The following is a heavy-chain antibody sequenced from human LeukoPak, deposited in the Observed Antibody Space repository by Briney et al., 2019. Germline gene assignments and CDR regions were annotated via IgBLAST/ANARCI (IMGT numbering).Heavy chain of an antibody. Sequence: GESLRLSCAASGFTFSSYWMSWVRHPPGKGLEWVANIKQDGSEKYYVDSVKGRFTISRDNAKNLVYLQMNNLRAEDTAVYYCARDRSSSVWGQGILVTVSS. CDR2: IKQDGSEK. V-gene: IGHV3-7*03. CDR3: ARDRSSSV. J-gene: IGHJ4*02. CDR1: GFTFSSYW. D-gene: IGHD6-13*01.